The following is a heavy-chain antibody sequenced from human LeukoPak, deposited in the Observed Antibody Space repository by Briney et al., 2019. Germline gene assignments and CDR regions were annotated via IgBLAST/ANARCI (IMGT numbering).Heavy chain of an antibody. Sequence: GGSLRLSCAASGFTFDDYAMHWVRQAPGKGLEWGSGISWNSGSIGYADSVKGRFTISRDNAKNSLYLQMNSLRAEDTALYYCAKDWYYYDSSGYLDYWGQGTLVTVSS. D-gene: IGHD3-22*01. CDR3: AKDWYYYDSSGYLDY. V-gene: IGHV3-9*01. CDR2: ISWNSGSI. J-gene: IGHJ4*02. CDR1: GFTFDDYA.